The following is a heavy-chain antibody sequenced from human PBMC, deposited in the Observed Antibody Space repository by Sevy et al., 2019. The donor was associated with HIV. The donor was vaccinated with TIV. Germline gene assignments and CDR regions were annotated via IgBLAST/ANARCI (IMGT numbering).Heavy chain of an antibody. CDR1: VFTFGDYC. J-gene: IGHJ4*02. V-gene: IGHV3-49*04. CDR2: LKSDVYGGTV. Sequence: GGSLRLSCTASVFTFGDYCMSWVRQAPGKGLEWVAFLKSDVYGGTVDHAASVKGRLVISREDSKTIAYLQMNDLKTEDTGVYYCTRWKAAQSIFDYWGQGALVTVSS. CDR3: TRWKAAQSIFDY. D-gene: IGHD6-25*01.